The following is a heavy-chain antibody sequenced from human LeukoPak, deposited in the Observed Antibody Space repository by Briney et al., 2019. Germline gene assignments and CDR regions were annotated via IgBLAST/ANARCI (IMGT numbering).Heavy chain of an antibody. D-gene: IGHD3-22*01. CDR3: ARTHYYDSSGDNWFDP. V-gene: IGHV1-8*01. Sequence: ASVKVSCKASGYTFTSYDINWVRQATGQGLEWMGWMNPNSGHTGYAQKFQGRVTMTRNTSITTAYMEPSSLRSEDTAVYYCARTHYYDSSGDNWFDPWGQGTLVTVSS. CDR2: MNPNSGHT. CDR1: GYTFTSYD. J-gene: IGHJ5*02.